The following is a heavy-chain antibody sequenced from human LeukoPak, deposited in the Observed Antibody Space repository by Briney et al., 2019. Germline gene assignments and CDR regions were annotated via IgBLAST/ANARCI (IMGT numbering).Heavy chain of an antibody. CDR3: ARDYEGDTDVVTAPHYYYYYGMDV. CDR1: GFTFSSYS. V-gene: IGHV3-48*01. J-gene: IGHJ6*02. Sequence: GGSLRLSCAASGFTFSSYSMNWVRQAPGKGPEWVSYISSSSSTIYYADSVKGRFTISRDNAKNSLYLQMNSLRAEDTAVYYCARDYEGDTDVVTAPHYYYYYGMDVWGQGTTVTVSS. CDR2: ISSSSSTI. D-gene: IGHD2-21*02.